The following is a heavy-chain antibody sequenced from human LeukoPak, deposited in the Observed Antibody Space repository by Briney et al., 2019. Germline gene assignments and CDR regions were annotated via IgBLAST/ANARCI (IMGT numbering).Heavy chain of an antibody. D-gene: IGHD3-22*01. V-gene: IGHV4-34*01. CDR3: ARVEHYYDSSGYPFDH. J-gene: IGHJ4*02. Sequence: PSETLSLTCAVYGGSFSGYYWSWIRQPPGKGLEWIGEINHSGSTNYNPSLKSRVTISVDTSKNQFSPKLSSVTAADTAVYYCARVEHYYDSSGYPFDHWGQGTLVTVSS. CDR2: INHSGST. CDR1: GGSFSGYY.